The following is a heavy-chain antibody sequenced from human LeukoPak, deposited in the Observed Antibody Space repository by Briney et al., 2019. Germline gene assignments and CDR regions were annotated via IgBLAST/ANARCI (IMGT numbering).Heavy chain of an antibody. Sequence: GGSLRPSCAASGFTFSSYWMTWVRQAPGKGLEWVANIKHDGSEEYYVDSVKGRFTISRDNAKNSLYLQMNSLRAEDTAVYYCARTLGYCSSTNCFLTFDYWGQGTLVTVSS. CDR2: IKHDGSEE. V-gene: IGHV3-7*04. D-gene: IGHD2-2*01. J-gene: IGHJ4*02. CDR1: GFTFSSYW. CDR3: ARTLGYCSSTNCFLTFDY.